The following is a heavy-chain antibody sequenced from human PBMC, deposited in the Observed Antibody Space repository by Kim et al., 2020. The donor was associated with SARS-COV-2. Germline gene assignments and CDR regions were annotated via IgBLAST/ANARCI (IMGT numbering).Heavy chain of an antibody. D-gene: IGHD3-9*01. Sequence: SETLSLTCTVSGGSISSSSYYWGWIRQPPGKGLEWIGSIYYSGSTYYNPSLKSRVTISVDTSKNQFSLKLSSVTAADTAVYYCARDALRYFDWLFKVWGQGTLVTVSS. CDR2: IYYSGST. CDR3: ARDALRYFDWLFKV. V-gene: IGHV4-39*02. CDR1: GGSISSSSYY. J-gene: IGHJ4*02.